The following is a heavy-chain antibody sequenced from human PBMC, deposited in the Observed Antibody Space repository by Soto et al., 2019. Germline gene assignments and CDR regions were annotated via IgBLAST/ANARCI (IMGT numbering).Heavy chain of an antibody. Sequence: EVQLLESGGDLIQPGGSLRLSCVASGITFGSRAMSWVRQAPGEGLEWVSTITDTGGDAKYADSVKGRFTISRDNSKNTLYLQMNSLRAEDTAVYYCAKAPAIYCSGGSCPHFYYYGMDVWGQGTTVTVSS. J-gene: IGHJ6*02. CDR1: GITFGSRA. CDR3: AKAPAIYCSGGSCPHFYYYGMDV. CDR2: ITDTGGDA. D-gene: IGHD2-15*01. V-gene: IGHV3-23*01.